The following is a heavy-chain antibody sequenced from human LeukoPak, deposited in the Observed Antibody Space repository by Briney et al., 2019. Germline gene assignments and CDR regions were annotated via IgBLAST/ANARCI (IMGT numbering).Heavy chain of an antibody. CDR1: GGSFSGYY. D-gene: IGHD6-19*01. Sequence: SETLSLTCAVYGGSFSGYYWSWIRQPPGKGLEWIGEINHSGSTNYNPSLKSRVTISVDTSKNQFSLKLSSVTAADTAVYYCARGLSSGWYLEYFQHWGQGTLVTVSS. CDR3: ARGLSSGWYLEYFQH. J-gene: IGHJ1*01. V-gene: IGHV4-34*01. CDR2: INHSGST.